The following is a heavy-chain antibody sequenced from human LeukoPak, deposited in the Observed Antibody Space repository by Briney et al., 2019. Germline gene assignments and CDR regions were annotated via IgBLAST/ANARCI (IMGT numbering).Heavy chain of an antibody. V-gene: IGHV3-11*04. CDR2: LGPTSSTI. CDR1: GFTFSDYY. D-gene: IGHD2-15*01. Sequence: GGSLRLSCAASGFTFSDYYMSWIRQAPGKGLERVSYLGPTSSTISYADSVRGRFTISRDNAKNSLYLQMNSLRAEDTAIYYCARGNIGSCYSVSDYWGQGTLVTVSS. CDR3: ARGNIGSCYSVSDY. J-gene: IGHJ4*02.